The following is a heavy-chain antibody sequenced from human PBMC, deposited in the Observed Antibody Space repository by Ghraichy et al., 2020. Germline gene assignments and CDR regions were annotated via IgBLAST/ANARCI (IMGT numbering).Heavy chain of an antibody. D-gene: IGHD2-15*01. V-gene: IGHV4-34*01. Sequence: SETLSLTCAVYGGSFSGYYWSWIRQPPGKGLECIGEINHSGSTNYNPSLKSRVTISVDTSKNQFSLKLSSVTAADTAVYYCARGLPPRYCSGGSCYLNYNWFDPWGQGTLVTVSS. CDR1: GGSFSGYY. J-gene: IGHJ5*02. CDR3: ARGLPPRYCSGGSCYLNYNWFDP. CDR2: INHSGST.